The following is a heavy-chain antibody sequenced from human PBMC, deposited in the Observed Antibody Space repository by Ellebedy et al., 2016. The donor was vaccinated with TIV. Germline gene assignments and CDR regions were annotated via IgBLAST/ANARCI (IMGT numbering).Heavy chain of an antibody. CDR3: ARDQIARAGLTLDY. Sequence: GESLKISCAASGFTFSSYAMHWVRQAPGKGLEWVSAISGSGGSTYYADSVKGRFTISRDNSKNTLYLQMNSLRAEDTAVYYCARDQIARAGLTLDYWGQGTLVTVSS. D-gene: IGHD4-23*01. V-gene: IGHV3-23*01. CDR1: GFTFSSYA. J-gene: IGHJ4*02. CDR2: ISGSGGST.